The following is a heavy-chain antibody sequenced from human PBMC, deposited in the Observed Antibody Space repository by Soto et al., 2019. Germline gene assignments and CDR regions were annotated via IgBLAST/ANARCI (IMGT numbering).Heavy chain of an antibody. V-gene: IGHV3-30*18. CDR3: AKDSSGTGIAVAGTVDY. CDR2: ISYDGSNK. Sequence: QVQLVESGGGVVQPGRSLRLSCAASGFTFSSYGMHWVRQAPGKGLEWVAVISYDGSNKYYADSVKGRFTISRDNSKNTLYLQMNSLRAEDTAVYYCAKDSSGTGIAVAGTVDYWGQGTLVTVS. J-gene: IGHJ4*02. CDR1: GFTFSSYG. D-gene: IGHD6-19*01.